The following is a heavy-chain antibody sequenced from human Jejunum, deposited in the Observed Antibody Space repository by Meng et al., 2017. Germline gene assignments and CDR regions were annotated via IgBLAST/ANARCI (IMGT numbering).Heavy chain of an antibody. V-gene: IGHV1-3*01. CDR1: GYTFTNYA. CDR3: ARGYCSSTSCQYYPDY. J-gene: IGHJ4*02. Sequence: QVQLVQSGAEVKKPGASVKVSCKASGYTFTNYAIHWVRQAPGQRLEWMGWINAGNGDTKYSQNFQGRVTITRDTSASTAYMELSSLGSEDTAVYYCARGYCSSTSCQYYPDYWGQGTLVTVSS. CDR2: INAGNGDT. D-gene: IGHD2-2*01.